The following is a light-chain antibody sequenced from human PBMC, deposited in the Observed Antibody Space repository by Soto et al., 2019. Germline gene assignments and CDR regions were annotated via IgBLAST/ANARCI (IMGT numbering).Light chain of an antibody. V-gene: IGKV3-20*01. J-gene: IGKJ1*01. CDR2: GAS. CDR3: QQYGDLPWT. CDR1: QSVSSSY. Sequence: ILFTKSPGTLSLSTGERVTLSCRASQSVSSSYLAWYQQKPGQAPRLLIYGASSRDTGIPDRFSGSGSGTDFTLPIDRLESEDFEVYFCQQYGDLPWTFGQGTKVDIK.